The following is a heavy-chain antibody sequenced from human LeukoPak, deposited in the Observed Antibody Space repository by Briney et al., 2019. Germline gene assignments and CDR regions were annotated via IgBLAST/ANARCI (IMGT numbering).Heavy chain of an antibody. CDR1: GYSFTSYW. CDR2: IYPGDSDT. Sequence: AASLKISSKASGYSFTSYWSGWVRQMPGKGLEWMGIIYPGDSDTSYSQSFQRQVTISADKSISTAYLQWSSLKASDTAMYYCARAGYCSGGSCYSFFGDAFDIWGQGTMVTVSS. CDR3: ARAGYCSGGSCYSFFGDAFDI. D-gene: IGHD2-15*01. V-gene: IGHV5-51*01. J-gene: IGHJ3*02.